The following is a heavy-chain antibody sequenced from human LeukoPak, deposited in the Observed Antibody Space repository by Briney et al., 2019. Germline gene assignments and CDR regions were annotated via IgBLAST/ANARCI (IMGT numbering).Heavy chain of an antibody. CDR1: GFTFNNAW. V-gene: IGHV3-15*01. Sequence: GGSLRLSCAASGFTFNNAWMSWVRQAPGKGLEWVGRIKSKTDGGTTDYAAPVKGRFTISRDDSKNTLYLQMNSLKTEDTAVYYCTTQLWGSYRYPPFDYWGQGTLVTVSS. D-gene: IGHD3-16*02. CDR2: IKSKTDGGTT. J-gene: IGHJ4*02. CDR3: TTQLWGSYRYPPFDY.